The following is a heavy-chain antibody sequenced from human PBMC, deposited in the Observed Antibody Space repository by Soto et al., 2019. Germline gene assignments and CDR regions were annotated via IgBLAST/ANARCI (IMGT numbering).Heavy chain of an antibody. CDR3: ARISGSGHLGWFDP. D-gene: IGHD3-10*01. V-gene: IGHV3-33*01. CDR1: GFTFNTYG. CDR2: IWYDGSYR. J-gene: IGHJ5*02. Sequence: QVQLVQSGGGVVQSGRSLRLSCIPSGFTFNTYGMFWARQAPGTGLEWVAGIWYDGSYRYYVDSVKGRFTVSRDNSKNTVYLEMNNLRAEDTAVYYCARISGSGHLGWFDPWGQGTLVTVSS.